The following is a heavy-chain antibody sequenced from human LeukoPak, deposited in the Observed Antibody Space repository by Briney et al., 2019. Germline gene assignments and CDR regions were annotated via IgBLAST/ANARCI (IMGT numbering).Heavy chain of an antibody. V-gene: IGHV3-30*02. D-gene: IGHD6-6*01. J-gene: IGHJ6*03. CDR1: GFTFSSYG. CDR3: AKDLIAARRSGGYYYYMDV. Sequence: GGSLRLSCAASGFTFSSYGMHWVRQAPGKGLEWVAFIRYDGSNKYYADSVKGRFTISRDNSKITLYLQMNSLRAEDTAMYYCAKDLIAARRSGGYYYYMDVWGKGTTVTVSS. CDR2: IRYDGSNK.